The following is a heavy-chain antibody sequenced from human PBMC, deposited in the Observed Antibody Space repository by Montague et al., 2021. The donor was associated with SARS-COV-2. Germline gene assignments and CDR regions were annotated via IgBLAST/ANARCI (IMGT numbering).Heavy chain of an antibody. D-gene: IGHD3-9*01. CDR2: IYYSGSN. V-gene: IGHV4-39*01. CDR1: GGSISSSSYY. J-gene: IGHJ2*01. Sequence: SETLSLTCTVSGGSISSSSYYWGWIRQPPGKGLEWIGSIYYSGSNYYNPYLKSRVTISVDTSKNQFSLKLSTVTAADTAVYYCARHVYDILTGYYTYWDFDLWGRGTLVTVSS. CDR3: ARHVYDILTGYYTYWDFDL.